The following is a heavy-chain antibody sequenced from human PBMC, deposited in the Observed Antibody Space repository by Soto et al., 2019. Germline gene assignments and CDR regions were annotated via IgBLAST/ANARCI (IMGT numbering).Heavy chain of an antibody. CDR2: VFFDGNYK. Sequence: QVQFMQSGGGVVQPGKSLRLSCATSGVTFSRYAMHWVRQAPGERLEWVAVVFFDGNYKNYGDSVKGRFTVSRDNSKNPTYLQMNGLRPEDTGVYYCTKGGTVPFDYWGQGSLVIVSS. J-gene: IGHJ4*02. D-gene: IGHD3-16*01. V-gene: IGHV3-30*18. CDR1: GVTFSRYA. CDR3: TKGGTVPFDY.